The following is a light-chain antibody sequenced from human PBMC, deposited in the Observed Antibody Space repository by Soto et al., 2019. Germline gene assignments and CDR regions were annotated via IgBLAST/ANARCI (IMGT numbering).Light chain of an antibody. CDR3: CSYAGSSTHVV. Sequence: QSALTQPASVSGSHGQSITISCTGTSADVGSYNLVSWYHQHPGKAPKLMIYEVSKRPSGVSNRFSGSKSGNTASLTISGLQAEDEADYSCCSYAGSSTHVVFGGGTQLTVL. CDR2: EVS. V-gene: IGLV2-23*02. CDR1: SADVGSYNL. J-gene: IGLJ2*01.